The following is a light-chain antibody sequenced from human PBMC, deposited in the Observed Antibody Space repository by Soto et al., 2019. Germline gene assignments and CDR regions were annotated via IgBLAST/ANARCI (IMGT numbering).Light chain of an antibody. J-gene: IGKJ4*01. CDR1: QSVSSY. V-gene: IGKV3-11*01. CDR3: QHRSNWPLT. CDR2: DAS. Sequence: EIVLTQSPATLSFSPGGRATLSCRASQSVSSYLAWYQQKPGQAPRLLIYDASNRATGIPARFSGSGSGTDFTLTISSLEPEDFAVYYCQHRSNWPLTFGGGTKVDIK.